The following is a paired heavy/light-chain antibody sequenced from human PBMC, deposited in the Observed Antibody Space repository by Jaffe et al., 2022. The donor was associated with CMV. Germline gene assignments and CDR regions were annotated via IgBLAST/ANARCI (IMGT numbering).Light chain of an antibody. V-gene: IGLV1-40*01. CDR2: NNN. CDR1: NSNIGAGYD. Sequence: QSVLTQPPSVSGAPGQRVTISCTGSNSNIGAGYDAHWFQQLPGTAPKLLIYNNNYRPSGVPDRFSGSKSGTSASLAITGLQAEDEADYYCQSYDTSLSGHVVFGGGTKLTVL. CDR3: QSYDTSLSGHVV. J-gene: IGLJ2*01.
Heavy chain of an antibody. J-gene: IGHJ4*02. CDR2: IFYNGNT. V-gene: IGHV4-61*03. CDR3: ARYTRNNHFDY. Sequence: QVQLQESGPGLVKPSETLSLTCSVSGGSVSSGSYYWSWIRQPPGKGLEWIGYIFYNGNTRYSPSLKSRVTISVDTSKNLFSLRLTSLTAADTAIYYCARYTRNNHFDYWGQGTLVTVSS. CDR1: GGSVSSGSYY.